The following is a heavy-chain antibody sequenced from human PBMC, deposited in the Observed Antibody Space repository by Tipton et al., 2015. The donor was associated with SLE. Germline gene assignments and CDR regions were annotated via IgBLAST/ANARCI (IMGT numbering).Heavy chain of an antibody. CDR1: GFTFSSYG. Sequence: LRLSCAASGFTFSSYGMHWVRQAPGKGLEWIGEINHSGSTNYNPSLKSRVTISVDTSKNQFSLKLSSVTAADTAVYYCASGIAVAGIGYWGQGTLVTVSS. CDR3: ASGIAVAGIGY. J-gene: IGHJ4*02. V-gene: IGHV4-34*01. D-gene: IGHD6-19*01. CDR2: INHSGST.